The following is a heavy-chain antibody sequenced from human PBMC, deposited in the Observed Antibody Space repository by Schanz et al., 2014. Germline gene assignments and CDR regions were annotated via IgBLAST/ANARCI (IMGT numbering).Heavy chain of an antibody. D-gene: IGHD1-26*01. CDR2: IWYDGNNK. J-gene: IGHJ5*02. CDR3: AKELYSGSHYGWFDP. CDR1: GFTFSSYG. Sequence: QVRLVESGGGVVQPGRSLRLSCAASGFTFSSYGMHWVRQAPGKGLEWVAVIWYDGNNKFYADSVKGRFIISRDNSNHTLYLQMNSLRADDTAVYYCAKELYSGSHYGWFDPWGPGTLVTVSS. V-gene: IGHV3-33*06.